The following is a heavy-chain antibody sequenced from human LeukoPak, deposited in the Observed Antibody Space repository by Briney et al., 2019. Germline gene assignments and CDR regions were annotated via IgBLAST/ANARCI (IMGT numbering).Heavy chain of an antibody. CDR2: IYHSGST. CDR1: GGSISSYY. D-gene: IGHD3-10*01. V-gene: IGHV4-59*08. J-gene: IGHJ6*02. Sequence: KASETLSLTCTVSGGSISSYYWSWIRQPPGKGLEWIGYIYHSGSTNYNPSLKSRVTISVDTSKNQFSLKLSSVTAADTAVYYCARQGGGYYYGSGYNYYGMDVWGQGTTVTVSS. CDR3: ARQGGGYYYGSGYNYYGMDV.